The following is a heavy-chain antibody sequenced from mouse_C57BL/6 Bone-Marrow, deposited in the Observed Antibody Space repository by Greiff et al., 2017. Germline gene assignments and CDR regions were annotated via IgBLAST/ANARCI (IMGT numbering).Heavy chain of an antibody. Sequence: QVQLQQSGPELVKPGASVKISCKASGYRFTRYYIHWVKQRPGQGLEWIGWIYPGSGNTKYNEKVKGKATLTADTSSSTAYMQLSSLTSEDSAVYYCARRGGDYGSSYDFDYWGQGTTLTVSS. D-gene: IGHD1-1*01. CDR3: ARRGGDYGSSYDFDY. J-gene: IGHJ2*01. CDR1: GYRFTRYY. V-gene: IGHV1-66*01. CDR2: IYPGSGNT.